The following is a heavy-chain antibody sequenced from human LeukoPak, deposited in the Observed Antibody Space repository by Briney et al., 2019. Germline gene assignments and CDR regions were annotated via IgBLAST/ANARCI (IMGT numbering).Heavy chain of an antibody. CDR1: GGSISSGGYY. CDR3: ASHSYCSSTSCYTXFGEFDY. J-gene: IGHJ4*02. CDR2: IYYSGST. Sequence: PSQTLSLTCTVSGGSISSGGYYWSWIRQHPGKGLEWIGYIYYSGSTYYNPSLKSRVTISVDTPKNQFSLKLSSVTAADTAVYYCASHSYCSSTSCYTXFGEFDYWGQGTLVTVSS. D-gene: IGHD2-2*02. V-gene: IGHV4-31*03.